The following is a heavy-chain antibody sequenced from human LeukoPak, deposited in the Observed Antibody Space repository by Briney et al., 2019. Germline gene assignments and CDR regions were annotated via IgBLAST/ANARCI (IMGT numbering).Heavy chain of an antibody. CDR3: VRRAGGYNYSYYFDY. D-gene: IGHD5-18*01. CDR1: GGSVSSYY. Sequence: PSETLSLTCSVSGGSVSSYYWSWIRQFPGKGLEWIGSIFYSGNTNYNPSLKSRVTMSVDTSKSRFSLNLSSVTAADTAVYYCVRRAGGYNYSYYFDYWGQGTLVTVSS. J-gene: IGHJ4*02. V-gene: IGHV4-59*02. CDR2: IFYSGNT.